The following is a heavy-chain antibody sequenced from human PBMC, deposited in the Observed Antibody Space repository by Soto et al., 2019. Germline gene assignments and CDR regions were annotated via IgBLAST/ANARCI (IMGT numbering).Heavy chain of an antibody. J-gene: IGHJ6*02. Sequence: ASVKVSCKVSGYTFTDLSVHWVRQAPGKGLEWMGGFDPEEDETIYAQKFKGRGAMTEDTSTDTAYMELNSQRSEDTAMYYCATAVDFCKWVHTSYFSYGMDVWGQGTAVTVSS. D-gene: IGHD4-4*01. V-gene: IGHV1-24*01. CDR3: ATAVDFCKWVHTSYFSYGMDV. CDR1: GYTFTDLS. CDR2: FDPEEDET.